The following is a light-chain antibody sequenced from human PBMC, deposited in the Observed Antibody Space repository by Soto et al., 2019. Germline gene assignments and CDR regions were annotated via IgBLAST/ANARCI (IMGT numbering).Light chain of an antibody. CDR1: QDISDY. Sequence: DIEMTQSPSSLAASVGDRVTITCQASQDISDYLNWYQQKPGKAPKLLIHDASKLETGVPSRFSGRGSGTDFTFTISSLQPDDIGTYFCQQYDNLPRTFGQGTKLEIK. V-gene: IGKV1-33*01. CDR3: QQYDNLPRT. CDR2: DAS. J-gene: IGKJ2*01.